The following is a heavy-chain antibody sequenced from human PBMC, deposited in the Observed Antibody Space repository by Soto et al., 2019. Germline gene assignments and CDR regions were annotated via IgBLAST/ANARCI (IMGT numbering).Heavy chain of an antibody. CDR3: ARVGYNWNYFSGNWFDP. J-gene: IGHJ5*02. D-gene: IGHD1-7*01. V-gene: IGHV4-39*01. CDR1: GGSISSSSYY. Sequence: QLQLQESGPGLVKPSETLSLTCTVSGGSISSSSYYWGWIRQPPGKGLEWIGSIYYSGSTYYNPSLKCRVTISVDTSKNQFSLKLSSVTAADTAVYYCARVGYNWNYFSGNWFDPWGQGTLVTVSS. CDR2: IYYSGST.